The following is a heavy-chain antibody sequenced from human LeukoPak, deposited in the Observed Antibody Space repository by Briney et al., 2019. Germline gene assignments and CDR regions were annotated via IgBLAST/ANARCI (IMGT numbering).Heavy chain of an antibody. CDR1: GFTFSSYW. CDR3: AREGLAYCGGDCWFDP. D-gene: IGHD2-21*01. V-gene: IGHV3-74*01. Sequence: PGGSLRLSCAASGFTFSSYWMHWVRQAPGKGLVWVSRINTDGSSTSYADSVKGRFTISRDNAKNTLYLQMNSLRAEDTAVYYCAREGLAYCGGDCWFDPWGQGTLVTVSS. CDR2: INTDGSST. J-gene: IGHJ5*02.